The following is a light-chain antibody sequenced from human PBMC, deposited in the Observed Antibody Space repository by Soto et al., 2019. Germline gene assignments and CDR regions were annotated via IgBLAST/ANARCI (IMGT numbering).Light chain of an antibody. J-gene: IGLJ3*02. V-gene: IGLV2-23*02. Sequence: QSVLTQPASLSGSRGQSITISCTGTSSNVGSYNFVSWYRQYPGKAPELIIYEVSQRPSTFFNRFSGSKSGNTASLTISGLQSDDEADYYCCSYAGNNALVFGGGTKVTVL. CDR1: SSNVGSYNF. CDR2: EVS. CDR3: CSYAGNNALV.